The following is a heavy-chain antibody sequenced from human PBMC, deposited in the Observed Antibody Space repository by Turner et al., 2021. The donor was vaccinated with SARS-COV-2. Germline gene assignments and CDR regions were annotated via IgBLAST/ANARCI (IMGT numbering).Heavy chain of an antibody. CDR2: INPDSGNT. J-gene: IGHJ4*02. CDR1: GYTFTSSD. CDR3: ASTYYDILTGYLAY. V-gene: IGHV1-8*01. Sequence: QVRLVQSGAAVKRPGASVKVSCKASGYTFTSSDINWVRQASGQGLEWMGWINPDSGNTGYAPRFQDRVTMTRNTSIGTAYMELISLRSEDTAVYYCASTYYDILTGYLAYWGQGTLVTVSS. D-gene: IGHD3-9*01.